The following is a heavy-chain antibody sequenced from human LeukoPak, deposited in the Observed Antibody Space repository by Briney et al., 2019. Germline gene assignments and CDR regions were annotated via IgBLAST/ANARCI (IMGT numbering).Heavy chain of an antibody. J-gene: IGHJ5*02. CDR3: ARGPFEITVFGVVTGGNWFDP. CDR1: GFTFSSYW. CDR2: INSDGSST. Sequence: GGSLRLSCAASGFTFSSYWMHWVRQAPGKGLVWVSRINSDGSSTIYADSVKGRFTISRDNAKNTLYMQMNSLRAEDTAVYYCARGPFEITVFGVVTGGNWFDPWGQGTLVTVSS. D-gene: IGHD3-3*01. V-gene: IGHV3-74*01.